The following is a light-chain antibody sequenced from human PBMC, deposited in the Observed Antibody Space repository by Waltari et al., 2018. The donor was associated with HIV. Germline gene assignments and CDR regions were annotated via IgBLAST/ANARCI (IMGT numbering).Light chain of an antibody. Sequence: NFMLTQPHSVSESPGKTVTISCTRSSGSFASNYVQWYQQRPGSSPTTVIYQDTQRPSGVSDRFSASIDSSSHAASLTSTGLKTEDEAYCFCQSYDSNNHVLFGGGTKLTGL. J-gene: IGLJ2*01. CDR2: QDT. CDR1: SGSFASNY. V-gene: IGLV6-57*01. CDR3: QSYDSNNHVL.